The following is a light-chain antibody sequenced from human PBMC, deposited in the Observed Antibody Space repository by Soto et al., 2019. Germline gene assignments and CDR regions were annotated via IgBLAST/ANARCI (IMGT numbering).Light chain of an antibody. J-gene: IGKJ2*01. CDR1: QSVSSNY. Sequence: EIVLTQSPGTLSLSPGERATLSCRASQSVSSNYLVWYQQKPGQAPRPLIYGASRATGIPDRFSGSGSGTDFTLTISRLEPEDFAVYYCQQYAGSSYTFGQGTKLEIK. CDR3: QQYAGSSYT. CDR2: GAS. V-gene: IGKV3-20*01.